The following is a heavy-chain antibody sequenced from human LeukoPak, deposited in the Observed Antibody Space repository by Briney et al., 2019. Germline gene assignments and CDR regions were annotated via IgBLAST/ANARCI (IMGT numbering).Heavy chain of an antibody. V-gene: IGHV4-59*08. CDR2: IYYTGST. D-gene: IGHD3-9*01. Sequence: SETLSLTCTVSGASMSDYYWSWIRQPPGKGLAWIGYIYYTGSTNYNPSLKSRVTMSVDTSKNQISLKLSSVTAADSAVYYCVRRVRYFGQNDYWGQGTLVTVSS. CDR3: VRRVRYFGQNDY. CDR1: GASMSDYY. J-gene: IGHJ4*02.